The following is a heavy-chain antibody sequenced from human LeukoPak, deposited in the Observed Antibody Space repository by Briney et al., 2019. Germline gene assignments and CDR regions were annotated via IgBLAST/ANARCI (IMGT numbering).Heavy chain of an antibody. CDR2: ITSSSSYI. D-gene: IGHD6-6*01. CDR3: ARDRLVLRPRSSSDY. Sequence: PGGSLRLSCVVSGFTFSSYSMNWVRQAPGKGLEWVSSITSSSSYIYYADSVKGRSTISRDDAKNSLYLQMNSLRAEDTAIYYCARDRLVLRPRSSSDYWGQGTLVTVSS. CDR1: GFTFSSYS. V-gene: IGHV3-21*01. J-gene: IGHJ4*02.